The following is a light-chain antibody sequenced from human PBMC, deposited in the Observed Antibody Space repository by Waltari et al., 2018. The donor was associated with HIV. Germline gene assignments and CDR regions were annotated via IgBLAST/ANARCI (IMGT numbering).Light chain of an antibody. V-gene: IGKV1-5*03. Sequence: IQMTQSPSTLSAHVGDRVTITCRASQSISSWLAWYQQKPGKAPKLLIYKASSLESGVPSRFSGSGSGTEFTLTISSLQPDDFATYYCQQYNSWTFGQGTKVEIK. J-gene: IGKJ1*01. CDR2: KAS. CDR1: QSISSW. CDR3: QQYNSWT.